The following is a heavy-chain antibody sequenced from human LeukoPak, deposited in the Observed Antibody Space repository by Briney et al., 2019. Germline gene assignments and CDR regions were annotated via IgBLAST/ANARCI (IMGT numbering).Heavy chain of an antibody. Sequence: PSETLSLTCTVSGYSISSGYYWGWIRQPPGKGLEWIGSIYHSGSTYYNPSLKSRVTISVDTSKNQFSLKLSSVTAADTAVYYCASLSSGWSGGYDYWGQGTLVTVSS. CDR3: ASLSSGWSGGYDY. CDR2: IYHSGST. CDR1: GYSISSGYY. V-gene: IGHV4-38-2*02. D-gene: IGHD6-19*01. J-gene: IGHJ4*02.